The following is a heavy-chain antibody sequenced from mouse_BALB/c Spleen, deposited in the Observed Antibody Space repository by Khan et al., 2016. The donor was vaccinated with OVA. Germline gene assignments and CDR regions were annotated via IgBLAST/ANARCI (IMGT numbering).Heavy chain of an antibody. Sequence: VQLVESGADLAKPGASVKMSCKASGYTFTTYWMHWVKQRPGQGLEWIGYINPTSGYTDYNEKFKDRATLSADKSSSTAYMQLSSLTSEDSAVYYCTRDRIDYWGQGTTLTVSS. J-gene: IGHJ2*01. CDR3: TRDRIDY. CDR1: GYTFTTYW. CDR2: INPTSGYT. V-gene: IGHV1-7*01.